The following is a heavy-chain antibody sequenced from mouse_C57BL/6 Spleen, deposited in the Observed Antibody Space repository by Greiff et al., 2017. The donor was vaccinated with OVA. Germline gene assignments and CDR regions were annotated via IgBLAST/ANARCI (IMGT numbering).Heavy chain of an antibody. D-gene: IGHD2-5*01. CDR3: ARSYYSNYEYFDY. J-gene: IGHJ2*01. CDR2: IDPSDSET. Sequence: QVQLQQPGAELVRPGSSVKLSCKASGYTFTSYWMHWVKQRPIQGLEWIGNIDPSDSETHYNQKFKDKATLTVDKSSSTAYMQLSSLTSEDSAVYYCARSYYSNYEYFDYWGQGTTLTVSS. V-gene: IGHV1-52*01. CDR1: GYTFTSYW.